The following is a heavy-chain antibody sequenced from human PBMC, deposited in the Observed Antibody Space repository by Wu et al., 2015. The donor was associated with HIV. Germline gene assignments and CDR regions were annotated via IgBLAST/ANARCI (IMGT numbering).Heavy chain of an antibody. J-gene: IGHJ4*02. CDR2: ISAYNGNT. V-gene: IGHV1-18*04. CDR1: GYTFTGYY. D-gene: IGHD2-21*02. Sequence: QVQLVQSGAEVKKPGASVKVSCKASGYTFTGYYMHWVRQAPGQGLEWMGWISAYNGNTNYAQKLQGRVTMTTDTSTSTAYMELRSLRSDDTAVYYCARAGAYCGGDCYSYWGQGTLVTVSS. CDR3: ARAGAYCGGDCYSY.